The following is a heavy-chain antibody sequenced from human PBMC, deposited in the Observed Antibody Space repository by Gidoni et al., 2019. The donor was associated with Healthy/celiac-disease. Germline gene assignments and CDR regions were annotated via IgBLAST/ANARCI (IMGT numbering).Heavy chain of an antibody. CDR2: IYSGVST. CDR1: GFTVSSNY. V-gene: IGHV3-66*02. CDR3: ARDYYYDSSGFDL. Sequence: EVQLVESGGGLVQPGGSLRRSCAASGFTVSSNYMSWVRQAPGKGREWVSVIYSGVSTYYADSVKGRFTISRDNSKNTLYLQMNSLRAEATAVYYCARDYYYDSSGFDLWGRGTLVTVSS. J-gene: IGHJ2*01. D-gene: IGHD3-22*01.